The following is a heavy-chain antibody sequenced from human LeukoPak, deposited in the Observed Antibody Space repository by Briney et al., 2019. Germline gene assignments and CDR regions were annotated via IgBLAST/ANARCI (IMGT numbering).Heavy chain of an antibody. D-gene: IGHD6-19*01. J-gene: IGHJ4*02. CDR3: ARVRGAVAGTRDYYFDY. Sequence: ASVKVSCKASGGTFSSYAISRVRQAPGQGLEWMGGIIPIFGTANYAQKFQGRVTITADESTSTAYMELSSLRSEDTAVYYCARVRGAVAGTRDYYFDYWGQGTLVTVSS. V-gene: IGHV1-69*13. CDR2: IIPIFGTA. CDR1: GGTFSSYA.